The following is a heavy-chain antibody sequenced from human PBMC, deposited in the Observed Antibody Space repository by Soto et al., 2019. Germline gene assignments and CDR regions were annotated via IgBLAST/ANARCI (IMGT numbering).Heavy chain of an antibody. J-gene: IGHJ4*02. D-gene: IGHD2-2*02. CDR1: GFTFSSYG. V-gene: IGHV3-48*02. CDR3: ARAALYGYDY. Sequence: EVQLVESGGGLVHPGGSLRLSCAACGFTFSSYGMNWVRQAPGKGPEWVSYIGSSSITIYYADSVKGRFTISRDNAKNSLYLQMNSLRDGDTAMYYCARAALYGYDYWGQGALVTVSS. CDR2: IGSSSITI.